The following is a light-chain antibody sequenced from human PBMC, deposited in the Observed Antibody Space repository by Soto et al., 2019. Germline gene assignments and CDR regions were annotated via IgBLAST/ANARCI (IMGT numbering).Light chain of an antibody. CDR2: DVS. Sequence: QSALTQPASVSGSPGQSITISCTGSSSDIGGYNYVSWYQQHPGKAPKLMINDVSNRPSGVSYRFSGSKSGNTASLTISGLQAEDGADYYCSSYTGDNTHVFGSGTKVTVL. J-gene: IGLJ1*01. V-gene: IGLV2-14*03. CDR1: SSDIGGYNY. CDR3: SSYTGDNTHV.